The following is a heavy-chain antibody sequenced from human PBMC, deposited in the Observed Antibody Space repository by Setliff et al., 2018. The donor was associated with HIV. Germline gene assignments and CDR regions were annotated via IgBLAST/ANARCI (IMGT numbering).Heavy chain of an antibody. Sequence: ASVKVSCKASGYIFTGYYMHWVRQAPGQGLEWMGVINPSGGSTSYAQNFRGRVSMTRDTSTTTVYMELYSLRSEDTAVYHCARSDISGTGYFDSWGQGTLVTVSS. J-gene: IGHJ4*02. CDR1: GYIFTGYY. D-gene: IGHD1-20*01. CDR3: ARSDISGTGYFDS. V-gene: IGHV1-46*01. CDR2: INPSGGST.